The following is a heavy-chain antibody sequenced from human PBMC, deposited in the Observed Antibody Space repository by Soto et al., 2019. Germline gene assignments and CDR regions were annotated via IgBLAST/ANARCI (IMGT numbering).Heavy chain of an antibody. CDR3: ARARYYDFWSGYSLWEDYYYGMDV. Sequence: TLSLTCAVSGGSISSGGYSWSWIRQPPGKGLEWIGYIYHSGSTYYNPSLKSRVTISVDRSKNQFSLKLSSVTAADTAVYYCARARYYDFWSGYSLWEDYYYGMDVWGQGTAVTVSS. D-gene: IGHD3-3*01. CDR1: GGSISSGGYS. V-gene: IGHV4-30-2*01. J-gene: IGHJ6*02. CDR2: IYHSGST.